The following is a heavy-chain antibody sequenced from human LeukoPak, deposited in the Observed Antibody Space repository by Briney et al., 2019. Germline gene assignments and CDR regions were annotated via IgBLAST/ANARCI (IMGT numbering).Heavy chain of an antibody. V-gene: IGHV3-53*01. CDR3: ARDGLDRGSREYYFDF. J-gene: IGHJ4*02. Sequence: GGSLRLSCAASGFTVSNNYMSWVRQAPGKGLEWVSVIYSSGNTYYADSVKGRFTISRDNSKNTLYLQMNSLRAEDTAVYYCARDGLDRGSREYYFDFWGQGTLVTVFS. D-gene: IGHD3/OR15-3a*01. CDR1: GFTVSNNY. CDR2: IYSSGNT.